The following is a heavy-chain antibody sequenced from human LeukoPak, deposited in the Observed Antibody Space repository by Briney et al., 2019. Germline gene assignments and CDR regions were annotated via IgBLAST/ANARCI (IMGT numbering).Heavy chain of an antibody. J-gene: IGHJ4*02. CDR1: GFTVSSNY. CDR3: AKHGYSSGWPQVPSDY. V-gene: IGHV3-53*01. D-gene: IGHD6-19*01. CDR2: IYSGGST. Sequence: PGGSLRLSCAASGFTVSSNYMSWVRQAPGKGLDWVSMIYSGGSTNYADSVKGRFTISRDNSKNTLYLQLNSLRADDTAVYYCAKHGYSSGWPQVPSDYWGQGTLVTVSS.